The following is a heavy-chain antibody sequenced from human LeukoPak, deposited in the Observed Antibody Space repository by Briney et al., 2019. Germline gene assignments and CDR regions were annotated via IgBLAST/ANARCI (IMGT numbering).Heavy chain of an antibody. V-gene: IGHV4-39*01. J-gene: IGHJ4*02. Sequence: SETLSLTCTVSGGSISSSRYYWGWIRQPPGKGLEWIGSIYYSGSTYYNPSLKSRVTISVDTSKNQFSLKLSSVTAADTAVYYCARQKGNAVYWGQGTLVTVSS. CDR1: GGSISSSRYY. CDR3: ARQKGNAVY. CDR2: IYYSGST.